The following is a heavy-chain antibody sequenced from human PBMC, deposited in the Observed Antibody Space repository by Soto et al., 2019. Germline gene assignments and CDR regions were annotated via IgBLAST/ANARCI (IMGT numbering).Heavy chain of an antibody. D-gene: IGHD2-21*02. V-gene: IGHV3-7*05. Sequence: GGSLRLSCAASGFTFSSYWMSWVRQAPGKGLEWVANIKQDGSEKYYVDSAKGRFTISRDNAKNSLYLQMNSLRAEDTAVYYCARETAAPHIVVVTAMNGMDVWGQGTTVTVSS. CDR2: IKQDGSEK. CDR1: GFTFSSYW. CDR3: ARETAAPHIVVVTAMNGMDV. J-gene: IGHJ6*02.